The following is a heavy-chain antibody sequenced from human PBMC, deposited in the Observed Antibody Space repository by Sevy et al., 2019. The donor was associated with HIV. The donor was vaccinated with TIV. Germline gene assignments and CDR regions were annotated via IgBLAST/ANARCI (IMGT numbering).Heavy chain of an antibody. D-gene: IGHD6-19*01. V-gene: IGHV3-33*01. CDR3: ARGSLYSSGWSESLDY. CDR2: IWYDGSNK. Sequence: GGSLRLSCVASGFTLGTYGMDWVRQAPGKGLEWVAVIWYDGSNKYYGHSVKGRFTISRDNSKNTLYLQMNSLRAEDTAVYYCARGSLYSSGWSESLDYWGQGTLVTVSS. J-gene: IGHJ4*02. CDR1: GFTLGTYG.